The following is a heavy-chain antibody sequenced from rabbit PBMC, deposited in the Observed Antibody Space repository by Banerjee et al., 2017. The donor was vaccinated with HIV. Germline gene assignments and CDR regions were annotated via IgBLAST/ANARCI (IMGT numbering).Heavy chain of an antibody. CDR3: ARGSAYAGAGYAL. CDR1: GFSFSSNYY. CDR2: IDAGSSGST. D-gene: IGHD4-2*01. V-gene: IGHV1S40*01. J-gene: IGHJ3*01. Sequence: QSLEESGGGLVKPGGTLTLTCKASGFSFSSNYYICWVRQAPGKGLEWIACIDAGSSGSTYYASWAKGRFTISKTSSTTVALQMTSLTAADTATCFCARGSAYAGAGYALWGQGTLVTVS.